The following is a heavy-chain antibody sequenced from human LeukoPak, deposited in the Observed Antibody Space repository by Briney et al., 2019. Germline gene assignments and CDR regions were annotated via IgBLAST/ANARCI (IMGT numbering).Heavy chain of an antibody. CDR1: GFTFSSYG. V-gene: IGHV3-33*01. J-gene: IGHJ4*02. D-gene: IGHD3-22*01. CDR3: ARDSSSGYYFDY. Sequence: GGSLRLSCAASGFTFSSYGMHWVRQAPGKGLEWVAVIWYDGSNKYYADSVKGRFTISRDSSKNTLYLQMNSLRAEDTAVYYCARDSSSGYYFDYWGQGTLVTVSS. CDR2: IWYDGSNK.